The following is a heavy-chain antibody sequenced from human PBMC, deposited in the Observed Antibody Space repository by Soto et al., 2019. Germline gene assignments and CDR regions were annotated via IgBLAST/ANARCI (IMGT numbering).Heavy chain of an antibody. V-gene: IGHV1-69*13. J-gene: IGHJ4*02. D-gene: IGHD2-15*01. CDR1: GGTFSSYA. CDR2: IIPIFGTA. Sequence: ASVKVSCKASGGTFSSYAISWVRQAPGQGLEWMGGIIPIFGTANYAQRFQGRVTITADESTSTAYMELSSLRSEDTAVYYCARSSLVPYCSGGSCYSGDRYWGQGTLVTVSS. CDR3: ARSSLVPYCSGGSCYSGDRY.